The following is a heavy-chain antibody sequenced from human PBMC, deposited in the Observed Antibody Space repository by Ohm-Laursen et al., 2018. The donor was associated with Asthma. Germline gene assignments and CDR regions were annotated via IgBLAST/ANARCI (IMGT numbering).Heavy chain of an antibody. Sequence: SLRLSCTASGFTFSSYSMNWVRQAPGKGLEWVSYISSSSSTIYYADSVKGRFTISRDNAKNSLYLQMNSLRAEDTAVYYCARGYSSSSLFVLYYYNMDVWGQGTTVTVSS. J-gene: IGHJ6*02. D-gene: IGHD6-6*01. CDR3: ARGYSSSSLFVLYYYNMDV. CDR2: ISSSSSTI. CDR1: GFTFSSYS. V-gene: IGHV3-48*04.